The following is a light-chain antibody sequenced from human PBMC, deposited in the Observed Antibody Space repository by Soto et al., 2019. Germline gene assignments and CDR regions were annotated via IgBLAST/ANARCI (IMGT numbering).Light chain of an antibody. CDR1: QSISSW. CDR3: QQYNSYPWT. V-gene: IGKV1-5*03. CDR2: KAS. Sequence: DIQMTQSPSTLSASVGDRVTITCRASQSISSWLAWYQQKPGKAPKVLISKASSLESGVPSGFSGSGSGTEFTLTISSLQPDDFATYYCQQYNSYPWTFGQGTKVEI. J-gene: IGKJ1*01.